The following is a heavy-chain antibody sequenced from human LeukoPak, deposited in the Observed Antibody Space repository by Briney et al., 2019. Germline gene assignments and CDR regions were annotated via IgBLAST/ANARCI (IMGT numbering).Heavy chain of an antibody. CDR1: GFTFSSYS. D-gene: IGHD6-13*01. CDR2: ISSSSSYI. J-gene: IGHJ5*02. Sequence: GGSLRLSCAASGFTFSSYSMNWVRQAPGKGLEWVSSISSSSSYIYYADSVKGRFTISRDNAKNSLYLQMNSLRAEDTAVYYCARLYGLGIAAAGDWFDPWGQGTLVTVSS. CDR3: ARLYGLGIAAAGDWFDP. V-gene: IGHV3-21*04.